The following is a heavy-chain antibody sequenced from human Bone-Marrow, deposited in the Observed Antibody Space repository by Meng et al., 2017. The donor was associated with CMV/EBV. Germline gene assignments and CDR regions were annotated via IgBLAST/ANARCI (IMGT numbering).Heavy chain of an antibody. D-gene: IGHD1-26*01. CDR2: ISVYNGNT. Sequence: ASVKVSCKASGGTFSSYTINWVRQAPGQGLEWMGWISVYNGNTNYVQSLQGRVTMTTDTSTSTAYMEMRSLRSDDTAVYYCARVPAWSGSYDDLDYWGQGTLVTVSS. V-gene: IGHV1-18*01. CDR3: ARVPAWSGSYDDLDY. J-gene: IGHJ4*02. CDR1: GGTFSSYT.